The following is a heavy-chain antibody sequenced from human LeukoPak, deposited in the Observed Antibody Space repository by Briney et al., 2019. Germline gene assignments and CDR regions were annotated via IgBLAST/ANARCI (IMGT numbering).Heavy chain of an antibody. CDR3: ARDSIRGGWYGGVDY. V-gene: IGHV3-30-3*01. Sequence: GGPLRLSCAASGFTFSSYAMHWVRQAPGKGLEWVAVISYDGSNKYYADSVKGRFTISRDNSKNTLYLQMNSLRPEDTAVYYCARDSIRGGWYGGVDYWGQGTLVTVSS. CDR1: GFTFSSYA. D-gene: IGHD6-19*01. J-gene: IGHJ4*02. CDR2: ISYDGSNK.